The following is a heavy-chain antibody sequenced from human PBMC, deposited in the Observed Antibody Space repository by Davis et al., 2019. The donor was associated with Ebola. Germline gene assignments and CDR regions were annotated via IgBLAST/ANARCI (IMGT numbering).Heavy chain of an antibody. V-gene: IGHV3-30*02. D-gene: IGHD1-26*01. CDR1: GSTFSSYG. Sequence: GESLKISCAASGSTFSSYGMHWVRQAPGKGLEWVAVIWYDGSNKYYADSVKGRFTISRDNSKNTLYLQMNSLRAEDTAVYYCAILWHGSYGIDYWGQGTLVTVSS. J-gene: IGHJ4*02. CDR3: AILWHGSYGIDY. CDR2: IWYDGSNK.